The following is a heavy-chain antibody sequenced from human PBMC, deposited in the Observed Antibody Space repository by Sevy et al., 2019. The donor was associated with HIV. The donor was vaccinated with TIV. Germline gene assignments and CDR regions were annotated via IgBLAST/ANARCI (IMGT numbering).Heavy chain of an antibody. Sequence: PSETLSLTCAVHDGSFSGYYWNWIRQLPGKGLEWIGEINESGITYYNPSLKSRVTISVDTSKKQFSLKLNSATAADTAVYFCARSPPVVVVPGAPSWYDPWGQGTLVTVSS. CDR3: ARSPPVVVVPGAPSWYDP. J-gene: IGHJ5*02. CDR1: DGSFSGYY. D-gene: IGHD2-2*01. CDR2: INESGIT. V-gene: IGHV4-34*01.